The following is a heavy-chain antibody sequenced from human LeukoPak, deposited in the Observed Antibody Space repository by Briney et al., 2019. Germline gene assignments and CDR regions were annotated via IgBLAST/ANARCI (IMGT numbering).Heavy chain of an antibody. V-gene: IGHV3-30-3*01. CDR1: GFTFSSYA. D-gene: IGHD3-22*01. Sequence: GRSLRLSCAASGFTFSSYAMHWVRQAPGKGLEWVAVISYDGSNKYYADSVKGRFTISRDNSKNTLYLQMNSLRAEDTAVYYCARRPDSSGAFDYWGQGTLVTVSS. CDR2: ISYDGSNK. CDR3: ARRPDSSGAFDY. J-gene: IGHJ4*02.